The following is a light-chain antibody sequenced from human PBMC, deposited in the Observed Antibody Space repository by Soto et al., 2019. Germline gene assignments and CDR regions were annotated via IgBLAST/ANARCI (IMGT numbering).Light chain of an antibody. V-gene: IGLV2-14*01. Sequence: QSVLTQPASVSRSPGQSITISCTGTSIDVGGYNYVSWYQQHPGKAPKLMIYDVSNRPSGVSNRFSGSKSGNTASLTISGLQAEDEADYYCSSYTSSSTIFGTGTKVTVL. J-gene: IGLJ1*01. CDR2: DVS. CDR1: SIDVGGYNY. CDR3: SSYTSSSTI.